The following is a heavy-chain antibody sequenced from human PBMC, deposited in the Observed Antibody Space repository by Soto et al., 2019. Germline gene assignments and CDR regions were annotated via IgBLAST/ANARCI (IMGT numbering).Heavy chain of an antibody. CDR3: MVRGVIIRAIFDY. V-gene: IGHV1-46*01. J-gene: IGHJ4*02. CDR1: GYTFTSYY. CDR2: INPSGGST. D-gene: IGHD3-10*01. Sequence: ASVKVSCKASGYTFTSYYMHWVRQAPGQGLEWMGIINPSGGSTSYAQKFQGRVTMTRDTSTSTVYMELSSLRSEDTAVYFCMVRGVIIRAIFDYWGQGTLVTVSS.